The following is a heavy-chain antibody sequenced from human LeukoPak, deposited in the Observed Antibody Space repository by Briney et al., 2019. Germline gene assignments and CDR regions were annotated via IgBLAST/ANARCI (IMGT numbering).Heavy chain of an antibody. V-gene: IGHV3-21*01. CDR1: GFTFSSYA. D-gene: IGHD6-13*01. Sequence: GGSLRLSCAASGFTFSSYAMSWVRRAPGKGLEWVSSISDTSTYIYYADSVRGRFTMSRDNAKNSLYLQMNSLRAEDTAVYYCARDPGRGAAGTHDYWGQGTLVTVSS. CDR3: ARDPGRGAAGTHDY. CDR2: ISDTSTYI. J-gene: IGHJ4*02.